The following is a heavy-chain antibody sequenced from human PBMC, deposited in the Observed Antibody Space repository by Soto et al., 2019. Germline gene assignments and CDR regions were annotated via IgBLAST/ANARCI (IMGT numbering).Heavy chain of an antibody. V-gene: IGHV3-30-3*01. J-gene: IGHJ4*02. D-gene: IGHD5-18*01. CDR1: A. Sequence: AMHWVRQAPGKGLEWVAGISFHGNTKHYSDSVKGRFTISRDNSRNTLYLQMNALRVEDTALYYCARDRGDTAGQLGYWGQGTQVTVSS. CDR3: ARDRGDTAGQLGY. CDR2: ISFHGNTK.